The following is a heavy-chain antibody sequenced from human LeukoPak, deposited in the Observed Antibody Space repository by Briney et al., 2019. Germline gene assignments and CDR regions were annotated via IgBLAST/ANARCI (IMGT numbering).Heavy chain of an antibody. D-gene: IGHD4-23*01. CDR2: IRSKANSYAT. CDR3: AGDPDYGGYSRFDY. J-gene: IGHJ4*02. CDR1: GFTFSGSA. Sequence: GGSPRLSCAASGFTFSGSAMHWVRQASGKGLEWVGRIRSKANSYATAYAASVKGRFTISRDDSKNTAYLQMNSLKTEDTAVYYCAGDPDYGGYSRFDYWGQGTLVTVSS. V-gene: IGHV3-73*01.